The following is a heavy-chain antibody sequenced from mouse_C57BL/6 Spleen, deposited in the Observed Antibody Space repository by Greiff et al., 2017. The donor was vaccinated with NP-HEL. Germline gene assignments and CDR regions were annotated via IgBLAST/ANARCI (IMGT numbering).Heavy chain of an antibody. J-gene: IGHJ2*01. CDR2: IDPSDSET. D-gene: IGHD2-3*01. CDR1: GYTFTSYW. V-gene: IGHV1-52*01. CDR3: AREDGFYYFDY. Sequence: QVQLQQPGAELVRPGSSVKLSCKASGYTFTSYWMHWVKQRPIQGLEWIGNIDPSDSETHYNQKFKDKATLTVDKSSSTAYMQLSSLTSEDSAVYCCAREDGFYYFDYWGKGTTLTVSS.